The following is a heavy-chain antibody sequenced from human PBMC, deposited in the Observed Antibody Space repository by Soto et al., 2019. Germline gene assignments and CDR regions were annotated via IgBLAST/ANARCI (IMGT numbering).Heavy chain of an antibody. D-gene: IGHD2-15*01. CDR3: ARGDLVVAARLWFDH. V-gene: IGHV4-59*01. Sequence: PSETLSLTCTVSGGSISSYYWSWIRQPPGKGLEWIGYIYYSGSTNYNPSLKSRVTISVDTSKNQYSLKLSSVTAADTAVYYCARGDLVVAARLWFDHWGQRTLVT. CDR2: IYYSGST. J-gene: IGHJ5*02. CDR1: GGSISSYY.